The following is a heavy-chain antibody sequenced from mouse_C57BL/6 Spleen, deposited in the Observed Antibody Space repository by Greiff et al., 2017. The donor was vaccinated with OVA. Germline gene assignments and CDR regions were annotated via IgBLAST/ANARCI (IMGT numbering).Heavy chain of an antibody. CDR1: GYTFTSYG. J-gene: IGHJ3*01. CDR3: ARGGYDYDRKAWFAY. V-gene: IGHV1-81*01. D-gene: IGHD2-4*01. Sequence: VQLQQSGAELARPGASVKLSCKASGYTFTSYGISWVKQRTGQGLEWIGEIYPRSGNTYYNEKFKGKATLTADKSSSTAYMELRSLTSEDSAVYFWARGGYDYDRKAWFAYWGQGTLVTVSA. CDR2: IYPRSGNT.